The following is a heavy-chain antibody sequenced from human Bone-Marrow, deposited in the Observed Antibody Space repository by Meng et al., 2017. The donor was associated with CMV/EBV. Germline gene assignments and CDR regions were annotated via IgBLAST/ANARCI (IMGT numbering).Heavy chain of an antibody. Sequence: ASVKVSCKASGFTFTDYYIHWVRQAPGQGLEWMGWINPDRGDTNYVEKFQGRVTVTRDTSIRTVFMELSSLTSDDTAMYYCTRGGYYYDTADTFEIWRRGTLVSVSS. D-gene: IGHD3-22*01. CDR2: INPDRGDT. CDR3: TRGGYYYDTADTFEI. V-gene: IGHV1-2*02. CDR1: GFTFTDYY. J-gene: IGHJ3*02.